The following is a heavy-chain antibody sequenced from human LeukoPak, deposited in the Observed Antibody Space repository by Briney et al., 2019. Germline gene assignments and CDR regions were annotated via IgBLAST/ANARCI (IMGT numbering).Heavy chain of an antibody. Sequence: SETLSLTCTVSGGSISSYYWGWIRQPPGKGLEWIGSIYYSGSTYYNPSLKSRVTISVDTSKNQFSLKLSSVTAADTAVYYCARVSADSSGWYYYFDYWGQGTLVTVSS. J-gene: IGHJ4*02. V-gene: IGHV4-39*07. CDR1: GGSISSYY. D-gene: IGHD6-19*01. CDR3: ARVSADSSGWYYYFDY. CDR2: IYYSGST.